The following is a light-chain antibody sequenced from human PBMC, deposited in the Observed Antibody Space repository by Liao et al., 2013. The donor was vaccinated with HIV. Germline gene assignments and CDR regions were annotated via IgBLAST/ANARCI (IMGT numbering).Light chain of an antibody. J-gene: IGLJ2*01. CDR1: TLGDKY. Sequence: YDLTQPPSVSVSPGQTARITCSGHTLGDKYTSWYLQRPGQSPMLVIYQNAKRPSGIPERFSGSNSGNTATLTISGTQPLDEADYFCQVWDSSADVVFGGGTKLTVL. CDR3: QVWDSSADVV. V-gene: IGLV3-1*01. CDR2: QNA.